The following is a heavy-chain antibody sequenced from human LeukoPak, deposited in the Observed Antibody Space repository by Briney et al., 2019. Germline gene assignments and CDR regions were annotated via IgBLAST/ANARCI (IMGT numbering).Heavy chain of an antibody. CDR2: INHSGST. Sequence: PSETLSLTCAVYGGSFSGYYWSWIRQPPGKGLEWIGEINHSGSTNYNPSLKSRVTISVDTSKNQFSLKLSSVTAADTAVYYCARRMPIRHFQHWGQGTLVTVSS. D-gene: IGHD5-12*01. J-gene: IGHJ1*01. V-gene: IGHV4-34*01. CDR1: GGSFSGYY. CDR3: ARRMPIRHFQH.